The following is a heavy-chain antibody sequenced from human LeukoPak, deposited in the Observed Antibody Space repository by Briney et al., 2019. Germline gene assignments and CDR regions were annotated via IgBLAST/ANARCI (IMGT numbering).Heavy chain of an antibody. CDR2: ISSSGSTI. Sequence: GGSLRLSCAASGFTFSDYYMSWIRQAPGKGLEWVSYISSSGSTIYYADSVKGRFTISRDNAKNSLYLQMNSLRAEDTAVYYCVRSAFHAGSGNYYDYWGQGTLVTVSS. CDR3: VRSAFHAGSGNYYDY. D-gene: IGHD3-22*01. V-gene: IGHV3-11*01. J-gene: IGHJ4*02. CDR1: GFTFSDYY.